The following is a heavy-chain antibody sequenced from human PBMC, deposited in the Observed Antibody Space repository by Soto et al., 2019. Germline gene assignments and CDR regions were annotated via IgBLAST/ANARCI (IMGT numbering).Heavy chain of an antibody. CDR2: ISYDGSNK. V-gene: IGHV3-30-3*02. Sequence: PGGSLRLSCAASGFTFRNYAMSWVRQAPGKGLEWVAVISYDGSNKYYADSVKGRFTISRDNSKNTLFLQMNSLRAEDTAVYYCAKLSYADPPDYWGPGTLVTVSS. J-gene: IGHJ4*02. D-gene: IGHD4-17*01. CDR3: AKLSYADPPDY. CDR1: GFTFRNYA.